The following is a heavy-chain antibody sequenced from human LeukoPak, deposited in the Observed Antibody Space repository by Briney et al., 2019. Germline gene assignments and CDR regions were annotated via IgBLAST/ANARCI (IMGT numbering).Heavy chain of an antibody. J-gene: IGHJ4*02. CDR2: INPDNGGT. Sequence: GAPVKVSCKASGYTFTGYYMHWVRQAPGQGLEWMGWINPDNGGTNYAQKFQGRVTMTRDMSISTACMELSRLRSDDTAVYYCARDPSNSGYDYLYYFDYWGQGTLVTVSS. V-gene: IGHV1-2*02. CDR3: ARDPSNSGYDYLYYFDY. CDR1: GYTFTGYY. D-gene: IGHD5-12*01.